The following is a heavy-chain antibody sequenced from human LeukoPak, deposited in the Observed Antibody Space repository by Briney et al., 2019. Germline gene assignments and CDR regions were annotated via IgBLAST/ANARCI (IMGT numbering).Heavy chain of an antibody. CDR2: IKQDGSEK. V-gene: IGHV3-7*01. CDR3: ARDPYSSGWPSYYYYGMDV. J-gene: IGHJ6*02. D-gene: IGHD6-19*01. Sequence: QPGGSLRLSCAASGFTFSDYTMSWVRQAPGKGLEWVANIKQDGSEKYYVDSVKGRFTISRDNAKNSLYLQMNSLRAEDTAVYYCARDPYSSGWPSYYYYGMDVWGQGTTVTVSS. CDR1: GFTFSDYT.